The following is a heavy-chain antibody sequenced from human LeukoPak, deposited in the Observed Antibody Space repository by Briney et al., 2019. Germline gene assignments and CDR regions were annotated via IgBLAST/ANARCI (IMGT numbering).Heavy chain of an antibody. J-gene: IGHJ5*02. CDR2: IYPGDSDT. CDR3: ARPGSDYSNYIGWFDP. D-gene: IGHD4-11*01. Sequence: GESLRISCKGSGYSFTSYWIGWVRQMPGKGLEWMGIIYPGDSDTRYSPSFQDQVTISADKSISTAYLQWSSLKASDTAMYYCARPGSDYSNYIGWFDPWGQGTLVTVSS. CDR1: GYSFTSYW. V-gene: IGHV5-51*01.